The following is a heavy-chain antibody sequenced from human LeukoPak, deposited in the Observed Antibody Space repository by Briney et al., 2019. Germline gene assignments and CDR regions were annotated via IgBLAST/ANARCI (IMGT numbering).Heavy chain of an antibody. V-gene: IGHV3-30*18. CDR3: AKDSCYYDSSGYLFDY. CDR1: GFSFSSYG. CDR2: VSFYGSDK. J-gene: IGHJ4*02. Sequence: GGSLRLSCAASGFSFSSYGMHWVRQAPRTGQERVAVVSFYGSDKYYDDSAQDRFTIYRDNSKYALYLQMDRLRAEDTAVYYCAKDSCYYDSSGYLFDYWGQGTLVTVSS. D-gene: IGHD3-22*01.